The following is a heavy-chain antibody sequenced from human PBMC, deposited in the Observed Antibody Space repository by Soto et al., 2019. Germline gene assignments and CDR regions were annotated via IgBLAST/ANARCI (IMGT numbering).Heavy chain of an antibody. Sequence: GGSPRLSCAASGFSFSNYWMHWVRQAPGKGLVWVSRTNEDGSRTDYADSVQGRFTISRDNANNALYLHMNSLRAEDTAIYYCSTDLSGQYDYWGQGVLVTVSS. CDR1: GFSFSNYW. CDR2: TNEDGSRT. V-gene: IGHV3-74*01. J-gene: IGHJ4*02. CDR3: STDLSGQYDY. D-gene: IGHD3-16*02.